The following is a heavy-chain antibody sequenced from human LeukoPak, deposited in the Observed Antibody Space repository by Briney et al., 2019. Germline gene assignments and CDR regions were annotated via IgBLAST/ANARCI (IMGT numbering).Heavy chain of an antibody. J-gene: IGHJ6*02. CDR2: INPSGGST. Sequence: ASVKVSCKASGYTFTSYYMHWVRQAPGQGLERMGIINPSGGSTSYAQKFQGRVTMTRDTSTSTVYMELSSLRSEDTAVYYCARGIRFLERSLYYYGMDVWGQGTTVTVSS. D-gene: IGHD3-3*01. V-gene: IGHV1-46*01. CDR1: GYTFTSYY. CDR3: ARGIRFLERSLYYYGMDV.